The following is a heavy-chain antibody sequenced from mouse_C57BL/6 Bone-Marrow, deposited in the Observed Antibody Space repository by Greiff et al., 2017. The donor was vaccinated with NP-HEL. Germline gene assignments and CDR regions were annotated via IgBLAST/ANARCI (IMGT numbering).Heavy chain of an antibody. CDR1: GFNIKDDY. V-gene: IGHV14-4*01. D-gene: IGHD1-1*01. Sequence: EVQLKESGAELVRPGASVKLSCTASGFNIKDDYMHWVKQRPEQGLEWIGWIDPENGDTEYASKFQGKATITADTSSNTAYLQLSSLTSEDTAVYYCTTNYGSLHFDYWGQGTTLTVSS. CDR2: IDPENGDT. J-gene: IGHJ2*01. CDR3: TTNYGSLHFDY.